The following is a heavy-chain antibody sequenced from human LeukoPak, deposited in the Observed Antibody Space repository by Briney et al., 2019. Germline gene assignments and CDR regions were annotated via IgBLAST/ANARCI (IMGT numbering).Heavy chain of an antibody. CDR1: GFTFSGYA. Sequence: GGSLRLSCAASGFTFSGYAMSWVRQAPGKGLEWVSAISGSGGSTYYADSVKGRFTISRDNSKNTLYLQMNSLRAEDTAVYYCAKRPAYCSSTSCQNPIFDYWGQGTLVTVSS. V-gene: IGHV3-23*01. J-gene: IGHJ4*02. CDR3: AKRPAYCSSTSCQNPIFDY. CDR2: ISGSGGST. D-gene: IGHD2-2*01.